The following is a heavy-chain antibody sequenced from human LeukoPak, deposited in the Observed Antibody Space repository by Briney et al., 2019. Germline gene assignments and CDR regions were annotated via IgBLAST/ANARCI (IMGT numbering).Heavy chain of an antibody. Sequence: PGGSLRLSCAASGFTFSNAWMSWVRQAPGKGLEWVGRIKSKTDGGTTDYAAPVKDRFTISRDDSKNTLYLQMNSLKTEDTAVYYCTTGPPYYYGSGSYPLDYWGQGTLVTVSS. CDR1: GFTFSNAW. D-gene: IGHD3-10*01. V-gene: IGHV3-15*01. J-gene: IGHJ4*02. CDR3: TTGPPYYYGSGSYPLDY. CDR2: IKSKTDGGTT.